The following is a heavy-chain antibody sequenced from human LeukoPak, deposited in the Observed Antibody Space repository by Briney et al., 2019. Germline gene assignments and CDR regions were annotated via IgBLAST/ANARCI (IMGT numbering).Heavy chain of an antibody. CDR2: ISYDGSNK. V-gene: IGHV3-30*04. J-gene: IGHJ6*04. Sequence: GGSLRLSCAASGFTFSSYAMHWVRQAPGKGLEWVAVISYDGSNKYYTYSVKGRFTISRDNDKNSLYLQMNSLRAEDTAVYYCAELGITMIGGVWGKGTTVTISS. CDR3: AELGITMIGGV. CDR1: GFTFSSYA. D-gene: IGHD3-10*02.